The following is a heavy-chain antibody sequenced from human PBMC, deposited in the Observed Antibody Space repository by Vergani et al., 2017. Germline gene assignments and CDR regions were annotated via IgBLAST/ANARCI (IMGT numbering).Heavy chain of an antibody. CDR3: AREMRDIVVVPAAPGPVYFDY. J-gene: IGHJ4*02. Sequence: QVQLQQWGAGLLKPSETLSLTCAVYGGSFSGYYLSWIRQPPGKGLEWIGEINHSGSTNYNPSLKSRVTISVDTSKNQFALKQSSVTAADTAVYYCAREMRDIVVVPAAPGPVYFDYWGQGTLVTVSS. V-gene: IGHV4-34*01. CDR2: INHSGST. D-gene: IGHD2-2*01. CDR1: GGSFSGYY.